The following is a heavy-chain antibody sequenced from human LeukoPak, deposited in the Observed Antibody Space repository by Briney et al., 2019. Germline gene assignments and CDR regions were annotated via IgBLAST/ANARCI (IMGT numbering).Heavy chain of an antibody. V-gene: IGHV1-2*02. CDR2: NNPNSGGT. J-gene: IGHJ6*02. D-gene: IGHD4-23*01. CDR3: AKTTVVTPPNFYYYYYGMDV. CDR1: GYTFTGYY. Sequence: ASVKVSCKASGYTFTGYYMHWVRQAPGQGLEWMGWNNPNSGGTNYAQKFQGRVTMTRDTSISTAYMELSRLRSDDTAVYYCAKTTVVTPPNFYYYYYGMDVWGQGTTVTVSS.